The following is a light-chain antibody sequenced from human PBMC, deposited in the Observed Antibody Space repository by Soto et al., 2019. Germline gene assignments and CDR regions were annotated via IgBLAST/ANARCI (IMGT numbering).Light chain of an antibody. CDR2: VGTGGIVG. Sequence: QAVVTQPPSASASLGASVTLTCTLSSGYSNYKVDWYQQRPGKGPRFVMRVGTGGIVGSKGDGIPDRFSVLGSGLNRYLTIKNIQEEDESDYHCGADHGSGSNFVSGVFGGGTKLTVL. V-gene: IGLV9-49*01. J-gene: IGLJ2*01. CDR3: GADHGSGSNFVSGV. CDR1: SGYSNYK.